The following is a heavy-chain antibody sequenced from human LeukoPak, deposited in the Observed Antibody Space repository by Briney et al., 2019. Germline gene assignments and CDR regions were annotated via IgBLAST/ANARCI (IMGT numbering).Heavy chain of an antibody. D-gene: IGHD2-2*01. CDR2: INHSGST. CDR1: GGSFSGYY. V-gene: IGHV4-34*01. CDR3: ARSSWPYWYFDL. J-gene: IGHJ2*01. Sequence: SETLSLTCAVYGGSFSGYYWSWIRQPPGKGLEWIREINHSGSTNYNPSLKSRVTISVDTSKNQFSLKLSSVTAADTAVYYCARSSWPYWYFDLWGRGTLVTVSS.